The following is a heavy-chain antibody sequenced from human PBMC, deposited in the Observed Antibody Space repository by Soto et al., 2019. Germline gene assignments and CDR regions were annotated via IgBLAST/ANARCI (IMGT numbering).Heavy chain of an antibody. CDR2: IYYSGST. J-gene: IGHJ4*02. CDR3: ARDPGDYIWGSYHYFDY. CDR1: GVSISSYY. Sequence: SETLSLTCTVSGVSISSYYWSWIRQPPGKGLEWIGYIYYSGSTNYNPSLKSRVTISVDTSKNQFSLKLSSVTAADTAVYYCARDPGDYIWGSYHYFDYWGQGTLVTVSS. D-gene: IGHD3-16*01. V-gene: IGHV4-59*01.